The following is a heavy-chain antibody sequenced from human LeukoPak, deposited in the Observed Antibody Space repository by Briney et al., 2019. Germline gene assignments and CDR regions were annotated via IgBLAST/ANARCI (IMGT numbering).Heavy chain of an antibody. CDR3: ARECLTCGGDSYDY. CDR1: GFTFNIYE. J-gene: IGHJ4*02. CDR2: IDGSGNSI. D-gene: IGHD2-21*01. V-gene: IGHV3-48*03. Sequence: GGSLRLSCAASGFTFNIYEFNWVRQAPGKGLEWLSYIDGSGNSIYYADSVKGRFTISSDNAKRSLYLQMSSLRADDTAVYYCARECLTCGGDSYDYWGQGALVAVSS.